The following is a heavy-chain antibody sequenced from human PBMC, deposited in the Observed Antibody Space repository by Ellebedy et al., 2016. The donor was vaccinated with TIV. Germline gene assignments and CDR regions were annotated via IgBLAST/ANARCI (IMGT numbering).Heavy chain of an antibody. V-gene: IGHV3-13*03. CDR2: IGTAGDT. J-gene: IGHJ4*02. CDR3: ATGIAAAGPIH. D-gene: IGHD6-13*01. CDR1: GFTFSSYD. Sequence: GESLKISCAACGFTFSSYDMHWVRQATGKGLEWVSAIGTAGDTYYPGSVKGQFTISRENAKNSLYLQMNSLRAGDTAVYYCATGIAAAGPIHWGQGTLVTVSS.